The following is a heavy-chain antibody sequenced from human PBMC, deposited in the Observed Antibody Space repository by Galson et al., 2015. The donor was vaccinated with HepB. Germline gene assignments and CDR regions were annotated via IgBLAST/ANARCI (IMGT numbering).Heavy chain of an antibody. J-gene: IGHJ4*02. CDR1: GDSVSSNSAA. V-gene: IGHV6-1*01. CDR2: TYYRSKWYN. D-gene: IGHD6-13*01. Sequence: CAISGDSVSSNSAAWNWIRQSPSRGLEWLGRTYYRSKWYNDYALSVKSRITINPDTSKNQFSLHLNSVTAADTAVYYCARGGQQLVQSYFDYWGQGTLVTVSS. CDR3: ARGGQQLVQSYFDY.